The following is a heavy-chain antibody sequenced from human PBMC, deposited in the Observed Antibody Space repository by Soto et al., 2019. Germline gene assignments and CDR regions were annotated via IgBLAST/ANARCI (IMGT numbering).Heavy chain of an antibody. CDR2: MNPNSGNT. Sequence: QVQLVQSGAEVKKPGASVKVSCKASGYTFTSYDINWVRQATGQGLEWMGWMNPNSGNTGYAQKFQGRVTMTRNTSRSTAYMELSSLRSEDTAVYYCARFIAAAGTFYYYGMDVWGQGTTVTVSS. V-gene: IGHV1-8*01. CDR1: GYTFTSYD. J-gene: IGHJ6*02. CDR3: ARFIAAAGTFYYYGMDV. D-gene: IGHD6-13*01.